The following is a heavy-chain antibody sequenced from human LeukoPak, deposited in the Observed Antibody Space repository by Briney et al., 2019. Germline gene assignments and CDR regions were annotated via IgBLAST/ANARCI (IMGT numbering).Heavy chain of an antibody. CDR2: INPNSGGT. J-gene: IGHJ4*02. CDR3: TTRGGDTLMRTEAFDY. D-gene: IGHD3-16*01. CDR1: GYTFSDYY. Sequence: GASVKVSCKASGYTFSDYYILWVRQAPGQGPEWMGWINPNSGGTVYAQNFKGRVTMTRDTSINTAYMDLRRLTSDDTAIYYCTTRGGDTLMRTEAFDYWGLGTLVTVSS. V-gene: IGHV1-2*02.